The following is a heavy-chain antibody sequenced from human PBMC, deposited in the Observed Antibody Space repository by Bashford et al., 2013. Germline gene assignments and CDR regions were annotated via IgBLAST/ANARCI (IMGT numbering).Heavy chain of an antibody. CDR3: ARDRVPRGGSYYVSGMDV. CDR2: IYYSGST. D-gene: IGHD1-26*01. V-gene: IGHV4-31*03. J-gene: IGHJ6*02. Sequence: TLSLTCTVSGGSISSGGYYWSWIRQHPGKGLEWIGYIYYSGSTYYNPSLKSRVTISVDTSKNQFSLKLSSVTAADTAVYYCARDRVPRGGSYYVSGMDVWGQGTTVTVSS. CDR1: GGSISSGGYY.